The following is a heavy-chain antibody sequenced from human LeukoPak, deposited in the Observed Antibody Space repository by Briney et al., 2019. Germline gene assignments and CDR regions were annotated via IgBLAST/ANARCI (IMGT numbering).Heavy chain of an antibody. J-gene: IGHJ6*02. CDR1: GYSFTSYW. V-gene: IGHV5-51*01. D-gene: IGHD4-17*01. CDR2: IYPGDSDT. Sequence: GESLKISCKGSGYSFTSYWIGWVRQMPGKGLEWMGIIYPGDSDTRYSPSFQGQVTISADKSISTAYLQWSSLKASDTAMYYCARHPGRYGDYGYYYGMDVWGQGTTVTVSS. CDR3: ARHPGRYGDYGYYYGMDV.